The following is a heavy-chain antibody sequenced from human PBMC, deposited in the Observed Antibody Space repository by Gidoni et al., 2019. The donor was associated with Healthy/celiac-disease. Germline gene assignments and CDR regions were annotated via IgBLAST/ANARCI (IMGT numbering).Heavy chain of an antibody. J-gene: IGHJ2*01. Sequence: LEWIGSIYYSGSTYYNPSLKSRVTISVDTSKNQFSLKLSSVTAADTAVYYCASRYYYDSSGYGGWYFDLWGRGTLFTVSS. CDR3: ASRYYYDSSGYGGWYFDL. V-gene: IGHV4-39*01. D-gene: IGHD3-22*01. CDR2: IYYSGST.